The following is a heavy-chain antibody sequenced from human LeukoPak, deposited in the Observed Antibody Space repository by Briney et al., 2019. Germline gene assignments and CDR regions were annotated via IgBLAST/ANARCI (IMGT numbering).Heavy chain of an antibody. CDR2: IWYDGSNQ. V-gene: IGHV3-33*01. D-gene: IGHD2-15*01. Sequence: GGSLRLSCAASGFTFSNYGMHCVRQAPGKGLEWLALIWYDGSNQYYADSVKGRFTISRDNAKKSLYMQMKGLRAEDTDVYYCARDSPRGYCSGGSCYAWFDPWGQGTLVAVSS. CDR1: GFTFSNYG. CDR3: ARDSPRGYCSGGSCYAWFDP. J-gene: IGHJ5*02.